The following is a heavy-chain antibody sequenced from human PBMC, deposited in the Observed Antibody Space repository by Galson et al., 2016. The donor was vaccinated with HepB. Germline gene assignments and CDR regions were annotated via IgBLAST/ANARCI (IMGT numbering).Heavy chain of an antibody. CDR3: ARRENYSHYYMDV. V-gene: IGHV4-61*02. CDR1: GGSISSGNYY. D-gene: IGHD1-7*01. J-gene: IGHJ6*03. Sequence: TLSLTCTVSGGSISSGNYYWNWIRQPAGKGLEWIGRIYASGNTYYNPSLQSRLTISVNTSQNQFSLKLTSVTAADTAVYYCARRENYSHYYMDVWGKGATVTVSS. CDR2: IYASGNT.